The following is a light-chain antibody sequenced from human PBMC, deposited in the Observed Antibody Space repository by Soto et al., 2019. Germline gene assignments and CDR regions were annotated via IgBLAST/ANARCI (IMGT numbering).Light chain of an antibody. CDR3: QHYNSYGT. V-gene: IGKV3-15*01. CDR1: QSMTTK. J-gene: IGKJ1*01. CDR2: GIS. Sequence: EIVMSQSPATLSASPGEGVTLSCRASQSMTTKLAWYQQKPDQAPRLLIYGISTWATDVPARFSGSGSGTEFTLTISSLQPDDFATYYCQHYNSYGTFGQGTKVDIK.